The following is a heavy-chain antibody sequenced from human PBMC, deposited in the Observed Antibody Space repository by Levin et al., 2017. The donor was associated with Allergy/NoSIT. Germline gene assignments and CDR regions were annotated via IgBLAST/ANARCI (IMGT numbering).Heavy chain of an antibody. CDR1: GFTFSSYA. V-gene: IGHV3-23*01. CDR2: ISGSGDTT. Sequence: PGGSLRLSCAASGFTFSSYAMRWVRQAPGKGLEWVSAISGSGDTTYYADSVKGRFTISRDNSKNTVYLQMNSLRAEDTAVYYSAKEGGRAEAAPGGFGYYYYGMDVWGQGTTVTVSS. CDR3: AKEGGRAEAAPGGFGYYYYGMDV. J-gene: IGHJ6*02. D-gene: IGHD6-13*01.